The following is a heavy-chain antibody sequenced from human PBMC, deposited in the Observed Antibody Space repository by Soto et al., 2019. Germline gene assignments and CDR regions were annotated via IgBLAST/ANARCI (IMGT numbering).Heavy chain of an antibody. D-gene: IGHD4-17*01. CDR3: AKDLQAYGDYNYYYYGMDV. J-gene: IGHJ6*02. CDR2: ISYDGHNN. V-gene: IGHV3-30*18. Sequence: QVQLVESGGGVVQPGGSLRLSCTASGFTFTTFGIHWVRQAPCKGLEWVALISYDGHNNYYSDSVKGRFTISRDNYKNTLSLQMNSLRAEDTAVYYCAKDLQAYGDYNYYYYGMDVWGQGTTVSVSS. CDR1: GFTFTTFG.